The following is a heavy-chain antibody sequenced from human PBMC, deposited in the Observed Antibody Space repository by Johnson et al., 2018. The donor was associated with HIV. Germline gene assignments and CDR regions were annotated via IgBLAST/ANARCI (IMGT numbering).Heavy chain of an antibody. CDR1: AFSFSNYP. D-gene: IGHD3-22*01. Sequence: QVQLVESGGGLVKPGGSLRLSCAASAFSFSNYPMHWVRQAPGKGLEWVAVISYDGSNKYYADSVKGRFTISRDNSKNTLYLQMNSLRAEDTAVYYCAKDVGNYWPNAFDIWGQGTTVTVSS. J-gene: IGHJ3*02. CDR2: ISYDGSNK. V-gene: IGHV3-30*04. CDR3: AKDVGNYWPNAFDI.